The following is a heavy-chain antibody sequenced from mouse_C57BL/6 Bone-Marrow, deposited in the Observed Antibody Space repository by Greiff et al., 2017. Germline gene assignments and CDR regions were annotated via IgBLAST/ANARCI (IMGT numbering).Heavy chain of an antibody. Sequence: EVQRVESGGDLVKPGGSLKLSCAASGFTFSSYGMSWVRQTPDKRLEWVATISSGGSYTYYPDSVKGRFTISRDNAKNTLYLQMSSLKSEDTAMYYCASYYYGPAYWGKGTLGTVSA. D-gene: IGHD1-1*01. CDR3: ASYYYGPAY. J-gene: IGHJ3*01. CDR2: ISSGGSYT. CDR1: GFTFSSYG. V-gene: IGHV5-6*01.